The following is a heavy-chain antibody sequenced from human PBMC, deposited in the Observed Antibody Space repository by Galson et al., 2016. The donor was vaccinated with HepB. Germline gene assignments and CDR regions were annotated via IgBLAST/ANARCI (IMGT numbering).Heavy chain of an antibody. J-gene: IGHJ4*02. CDR3: ARVRPRSGYCFDY. V-gene: IGHV3-21*01. D-gene: IGHD5-12*01. Sequence: SLRLSCAASGFTFSSYSMSWVRLAPGKGLEWVSSISSSDTYISYADSVKGRFTISRDNAKNSLYLQMNSLRAEDTAVYYCARVRPRSGYCFDYWGQGTLVTVSS. CDR1: GFTFSSYS. CDR2: ISSSDTYI.